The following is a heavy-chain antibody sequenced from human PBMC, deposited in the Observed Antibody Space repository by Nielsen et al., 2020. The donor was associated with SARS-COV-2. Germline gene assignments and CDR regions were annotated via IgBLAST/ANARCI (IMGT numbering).Heavy chain of an antibody. Sequence: GGSLRLSCAASGFAFINYGMDWVRQGPGKGLAWVSLINTDGSRTTYADSVEGRFTVSRDNAKNTLYLQMNSLTADDTAVYYCVRVRDDGYYYDTGPFDYWGQGTLVTVSS. D-gene: IGHD3-22*01. J-gene: IGHJ4*02. V-gene: IGHV3-74*01. CDR2: INTDGSRT. CDR1: GFAFINYG. CDR3: VRVRDDGYYYDTGPFDY.